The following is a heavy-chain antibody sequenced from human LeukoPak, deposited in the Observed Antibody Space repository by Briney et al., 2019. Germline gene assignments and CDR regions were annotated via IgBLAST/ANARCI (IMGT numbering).Heavy chain of an antibody. J-gene: IGHJ4*02. D-gene: IGHD3-3*01. V-gene: IGHV3-30*02. CDR3: AKDLSKELLYRRGMYYFDY. CDR2: IRYDGSDQ. CDR1: GFTFSSYG. Sequence: PGGSLRLSCAASGFTFSSYGMHWVRQAPGKGLEWVAFIRYDGSDQYYADSVKGRFTISRDNSKNTLFLQMNSLSTEDTAVYYCAKDLSKELLYRRGMYYFDYWGQGTLVTVSS.